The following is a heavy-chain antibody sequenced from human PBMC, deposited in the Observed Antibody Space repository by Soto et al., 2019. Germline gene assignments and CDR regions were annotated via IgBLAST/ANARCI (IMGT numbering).Heavy chain of an antibody. J-gene: IGHJ4*02. D-gene: IGHD1-26*01. CDR1: GFTFSVYR. CDR2: IDQDGSER. V-gene: IGHV3-7*01. CDR3: ARDWDK. Sequence: EVQMVASGGGLVQPGGSLRLSCAASGFTFSVYRMSWVRQALGKGLEWVAKIDQDGSERDYVGSVKGRFTVSRDNAKNSLFLQMNSLGVDDTAVYYCARDWDKWGQGTLVTVSS.